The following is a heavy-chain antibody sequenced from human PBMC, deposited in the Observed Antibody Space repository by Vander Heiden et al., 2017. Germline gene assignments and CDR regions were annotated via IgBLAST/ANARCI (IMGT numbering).Heavy chain of an antibody. Sequence: EVQLVESGGGLVQPGRSLRLSCTASGFTFGDYAMSWFRQAPGKGLEWVGFIRSKANGGTTEYAASVKGRFTITRDDSKSIAYLQMNSLKTEDTAVYYCTRDQLAYCGGDCYFNWFDPWGQGTLVTVSS. CDR1: GFTFGDYA. V-gene: IGHV3-49*03. J-gene: IGHJ5*02. CDR3: TRDQLAYCGGDCYFNWFDP. D-gene: IGHD2-21*02. CDR2: IRSKANGGTT.